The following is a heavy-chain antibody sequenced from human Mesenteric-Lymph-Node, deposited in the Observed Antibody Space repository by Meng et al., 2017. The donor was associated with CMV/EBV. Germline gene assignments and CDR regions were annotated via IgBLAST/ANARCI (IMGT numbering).Heavy chain of an antibody. V-gene: IGHV1-46*01. CDR1: GYTFTSYY. CDR2: INPSGGST. Sequence: ASVKVSCKTSGYTFTSYYMHWVRQAPGQGLEWMGIINPSGGSTSYAQKFQGRVTMTRDTSTSTVYMELSSLRSEDTAVYYCARGVVVGPDSRLGYYYYGMDVWGQGTTVTVSS. J-gene: IGHJ6*02. D-gene: IGHD2-15*01. CDR3: ARGVVVGPDSRLGYYYYGMDV.